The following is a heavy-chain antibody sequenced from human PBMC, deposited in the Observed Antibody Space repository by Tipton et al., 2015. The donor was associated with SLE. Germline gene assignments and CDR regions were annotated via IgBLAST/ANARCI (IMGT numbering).Heavy chain of an antibody. V-gene: IGHV4-39*01. CDR1: TFSSYA. CDR3: ARAAGSSGYHGAFDI. D-gene: IGHD3-22*01. CDR2: IYYSGST. J-gene: IGHJ3*02. Sequence: TFSSYAMSWVRQPPGKGLEWIGSIYYSGSTYYNPSLKSRVTISVDTSKNQFSLKLSSVTAADTAVYYCARAAGSSGYHGAFDIWGQGTMVTVSS.